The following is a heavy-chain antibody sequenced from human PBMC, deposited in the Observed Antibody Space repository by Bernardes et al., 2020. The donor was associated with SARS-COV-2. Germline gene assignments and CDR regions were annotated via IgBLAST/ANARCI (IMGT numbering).Heavy chain of an antibody. CDR3: EREYMAPPESTDAFDV. CDR2: IDHGGST. D-gene: IGHD1-20*01. CDR1: GVSISSNDW. V-gene: IGHV4-4*02. J-gene: IGHJ3*01. Sequence: SETLSLTCAVSGVSISSNDWWCCVREPAGKGQEWVGEIDHGGSTNYNPSLKSRVTISVDNSRNQIYLGLSSVTAEDTAVYSCEREYMAPPESTDAFDVWGQGTMVTVSS.